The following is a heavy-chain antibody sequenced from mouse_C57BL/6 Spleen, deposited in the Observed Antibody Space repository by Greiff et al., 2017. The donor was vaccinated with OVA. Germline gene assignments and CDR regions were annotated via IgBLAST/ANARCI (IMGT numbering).Heavy chain of an antibody. CDR2: ISYDGSN. D-gene: IGHD2-4*01. CDR3: AREDDYDGEYYAMDY. CDR1: GYSITSGYY. V-gene: IGHV3-6*01. Sequence: EVQLQQSGPGLVKPSQSLSLTCSVTGYSITSGYYWNWIRQFPGNKLEWMGYISYDGSNNYNPSLKNRISITRDTSKNQFFLKLNSVTTEDTATYYCAREDDYDGEYYAMDYWGQGTSVTVSS. J-gene: IGHJ4*01.